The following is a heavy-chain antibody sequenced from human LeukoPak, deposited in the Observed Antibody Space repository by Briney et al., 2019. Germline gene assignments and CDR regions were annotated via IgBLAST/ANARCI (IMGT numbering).Heavy chain of an antibody. CDR1: GFTFRNYG. V-gene: IGHV3-30*02. CDR2: IRYEGSDT. CDR3: AKAVRSMVTGGGYFDS. J-gene: IGHJ4*02. Sequence: PGGSLRLSCAASGFTFRNYGMHGVRQAPGKGLEWVSFIRYEGSDTYYGDSVKGRFTISRDNSKNTLYLQMNSLRPEDTAVYYCAKAVRSMVTGGGYFDSRGQGTLVTVSS. D-gene: IGHD3-10*01.